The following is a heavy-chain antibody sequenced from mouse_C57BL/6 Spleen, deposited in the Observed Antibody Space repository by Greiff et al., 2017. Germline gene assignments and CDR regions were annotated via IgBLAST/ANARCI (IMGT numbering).Heavy chain of an antibody. D-gene: IGHD1-1*01. CDR3: ARRLGVTVVATEAMDY. J-gene: IGHJ4*01. CDR2: LHPNSGST. CDR1: GYTFTSYW. Sequence: VQLQQPGAELVKPGASVKLSCKASGYTFTSYWMHWVKQRPGQGLEWIGMLHPNSGSTNYNEKFKSKATLTVDKSSSTAYMQLSSLTSEDSAVDYCARRLGVTVVATEAMDYWGQGTSVTVSA. V-gene: IGHV1-64*01.